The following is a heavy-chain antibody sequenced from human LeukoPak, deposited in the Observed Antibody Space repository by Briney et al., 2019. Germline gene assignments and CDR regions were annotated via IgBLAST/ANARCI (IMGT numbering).Heavy chain of an antibody. CDR3: ARAGSTSCYSSADY. CDR1: GFTFSSYA. Sequence: GGSLRLSCAASGFTFSSYAMHWVRPAPGKGLEWVAVISYDGSNKYYADSVKGRFTISRGNSKNTLYLQMNSLRAEDTAVYYCARAGSTSCYSSADYWGQGTLGTVSS. V-gene: IGHV3-30*04. CDR2: ISYDGSNK. J-gene: IGHJ4*02. D-gene: IGHD2-2*01.